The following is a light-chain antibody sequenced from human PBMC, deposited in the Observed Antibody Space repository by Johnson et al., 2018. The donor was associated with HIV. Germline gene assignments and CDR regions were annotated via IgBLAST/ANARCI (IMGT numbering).Light chain of an antibody. CDR3: GTWDSSLSGV. CDR2: GND. CDR1: SSNIGNNY. Sequence: QAVLTQPPSVSAAPGQKVTISCSGSSSNIGNNYVSWYQQLPGTAPKLLIYGNDKRPSGIPDRFSGSKSGPSATLGITGLQSGDEANYYCGTWDSSLSGVFGTGTAVTV. J-gene: IGLJ1*01. V-gene: IGLV1-51*01.